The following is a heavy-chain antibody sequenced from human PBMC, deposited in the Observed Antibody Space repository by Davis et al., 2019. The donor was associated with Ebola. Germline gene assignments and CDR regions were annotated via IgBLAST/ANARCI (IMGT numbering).Heavy chain of an antibody. D-gene: IGHD3-22*01. CDR1: GFTFSNYW. Sequence: GESLKISCAASGFTFSNYWMSWVRQAPGKGLEWVANIKQDGSEKYYVDSVKGRFTISRDNAKNSLYLQMNSLRPEDTAVYYCPRVNGYYYYGMDVWGQGTTVTVSS. CDR3: PRVNGYYYYGMDV. V-gene: IGHV3-7*01. CDR2: IKQDGSEK. J-gene: IGHJ6*02.